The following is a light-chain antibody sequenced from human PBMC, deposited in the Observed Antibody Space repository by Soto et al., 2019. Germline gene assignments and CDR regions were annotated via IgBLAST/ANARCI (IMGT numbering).Light chain of an antibody. Sequence: QSVLTQPPSVSAAPGQKVTISCSGSSSNIGNNYVSWYQQLPGTAPKLLIYDNDKRPSGIPDRFSGSKSGTSATLAITGLQTGDEAVYYCGTWDRSLSAGVFGGGTKLTVL. CDR1: SSNIGNNY. CDR3: GTWDRSLSAGV. V-gene: IGLV1-51*01. CDR2: DND. J-gene: IGLJ2*01.